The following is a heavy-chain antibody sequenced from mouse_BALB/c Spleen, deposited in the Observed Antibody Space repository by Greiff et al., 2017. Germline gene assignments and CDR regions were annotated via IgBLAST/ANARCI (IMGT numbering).Heavy chain of an antibody. J-gene: IGHJ4*01. CDR2: IRLKSDNYAT. CDR3: TLDYGNFAMDY. Sequence: EVKLEESGGGLVQPGGSMKLSCVASGFTFSSYWMSWVRQSPEKGLEWVAEIRLKSDNYATHYAESVKGKFTISRDDSKSRLYLQMNSLRAEDTGIYYCTLDYGNFAMDYWGQGTSVTVSS. CDR1: GFTFSSYW. D-gene: IGHD2-1*01. V-gene: IGHV6-6*02.